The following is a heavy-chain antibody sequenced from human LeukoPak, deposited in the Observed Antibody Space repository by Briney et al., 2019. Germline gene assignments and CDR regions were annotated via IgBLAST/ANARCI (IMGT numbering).Heavy chain of an antibody. CDR3: ARTGTLTYGDYVSPEESDY. D-gene: IGHD4-17*01. V-gene: IGHV1-8*01. J-gene: IGHJ4*02. Sequence: EASVKVSCKASGYTFTSYNINWVRQATGQGLEWMGWMNPNSGNTGYAQKFQGRVTMTRNTSISTAYMELSSLRSEDTAVYYCARTGTLTYGDYVSPEESDYWGQGTLVTVSS. CDR2: MNPNSGNT. CDR1: GYTFTSYN.